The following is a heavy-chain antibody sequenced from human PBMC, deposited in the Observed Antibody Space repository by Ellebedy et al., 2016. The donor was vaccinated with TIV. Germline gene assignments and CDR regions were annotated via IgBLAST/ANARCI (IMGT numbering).Heavy chain of an antibody. CDR3: ARLAATTASKRGGKIHFDS. CDR2: IYPDDSDVA. V-gene: IGHV5-51*01. CDR1: GYSFSKYW. Sequence: GESLKISCKGSGYSFSKYWLAWVRQMPGRGLEWMGIIYPDDSDVAGYSPSFEGRVTMSADKSIDTAYLQWSSLVASDTAIYYCARLAATTASKRGGKIHFDSWGQGTLVSVSS. D-gene: IGHD1-1*01. J-gene: IGHJ4*02.